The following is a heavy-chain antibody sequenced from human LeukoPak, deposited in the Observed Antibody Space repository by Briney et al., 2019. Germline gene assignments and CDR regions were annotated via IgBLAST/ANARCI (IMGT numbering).Heavy chain of an antibody. J-gene: IGHJ3*02. Sequence: SETLSLTCTVSGGSISSYYWSWIRQPPGKGLEWIGYIYYSGSTNYNPSLKSRVTISVDTSKNQFSLKLSSVTAADTAVYYCARGPYDSSGYYYVKDAFDIWGQGTMVTVSS. CDR1: GGSISSYY. D-gene: IGHD3-22*01. V-gene: IGHV4-59*01. CDR2: IYYSGST. CDR3: ARGPYDSSGYYYVKDAFDI.